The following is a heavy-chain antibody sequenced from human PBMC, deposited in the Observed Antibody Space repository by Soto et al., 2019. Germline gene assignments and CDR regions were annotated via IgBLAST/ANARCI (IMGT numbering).Heavy chain of an antibody. CDR3: GRGNVYGPFWYLYL. J-gene: IGHJ2*01. D-gene: IGHD3-10*01. CDR1: GFSFPTYG. Sequence: QLQLVQSGAEVKNPGASVRVSCKASGFSFPTYGITWVRQAPGQGLEWMGWITASNGNTHYAQNLQGRVTMTTDTAERTAYVGLWRRVFDDTAVYYWGRGNVYGPFWYLYLWGGGPLAT. V-gene: IGHV1-18*04. CDR2: ITASNGNT.